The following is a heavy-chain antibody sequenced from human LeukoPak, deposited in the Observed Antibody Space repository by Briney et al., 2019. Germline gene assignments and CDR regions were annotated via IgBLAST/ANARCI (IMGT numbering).Heavy chain of an antibody. Sequence: SETLSLTCAVYGESFKDYYWNWIRQPPGKGLEWIGEINHSGSSNYNPSLKSRVTMSVDTSKNQFSLKLSSVTAADTAVYYCASSNPNDYGDYGAWGDYYYYMDVWGKGTTVTISS. CDR2: INHSGSS. J-gene: IGHJ6*03. D-gene: IGHD4-17*01. CDR3: ASSNPNDYGDYGAWGDYYYYMDV. CDR1: GESFKDYY. V-gene: IGHV4-34*01.